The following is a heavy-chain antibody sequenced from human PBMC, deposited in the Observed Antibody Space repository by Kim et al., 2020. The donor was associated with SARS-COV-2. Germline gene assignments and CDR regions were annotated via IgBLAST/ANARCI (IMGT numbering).Heavy chain of an antibody. CDR3: ARGGCSSTSCLVDY. D-gene: IGHD2-2*01. Sequence: AVSVKSRITINPDTSENQFSLQLNSVTPEDTAVYYCARGGCSSTSCLVDYWGQGTLVTVSS. V-gene: IGHV6-1*01. J-gene: IGHJ4*02.